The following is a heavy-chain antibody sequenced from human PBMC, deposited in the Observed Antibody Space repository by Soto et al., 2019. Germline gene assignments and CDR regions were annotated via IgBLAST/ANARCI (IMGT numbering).Heavy chain of an antibody. CDR2: IIPIFGTA. CDR1: GGTFSSYA. CDR3: AREVYATPYFDY. D-gene: IGHD2-8*01. V-gene: IGHV1-69*13. J-gene: IGHJ4*02. Sequence: GASVKVSFKASGGTFSSYAISWVRQAPGQGLEWMGGIIPIFGTANYAQKFQGRVTITADESTSTAYMELSSLRSEDTAVYYCAREVYATPYFDYWGQGTLVTVSS.